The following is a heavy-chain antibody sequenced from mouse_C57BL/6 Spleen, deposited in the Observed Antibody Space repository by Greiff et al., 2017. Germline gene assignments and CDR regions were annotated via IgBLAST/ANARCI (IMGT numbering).Heavy chain of an antibody. Sequence: VQLQQSGPELVKPGASVKISCKASGYAFSSSWMNWVKQRPGKGLEWIGRIYPGDGDTNYNGKFKGKATLTADKSSITAYMQLSSLTSEDSAVYFCARKDYSNQYYFDYWGQGTTLTVSS. CDR1: GYAFSSSW. CDR3: ARKDYSNQYYFDY. CDR2: IYPGDGDT. J-gene: IGHJ2*01. V-gene: IGHV1-82*01. D-gene: IGHD2-5*01.